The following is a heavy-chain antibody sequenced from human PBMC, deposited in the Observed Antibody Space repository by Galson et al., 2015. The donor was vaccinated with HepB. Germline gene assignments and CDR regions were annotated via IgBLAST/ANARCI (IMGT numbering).Heavy chain of an antibody. J-gene: IGHJ4*02. Sequence: SLRLSCAASGFTFSNAWMNWVRQAPGKGLEWVGRIKSKTDGGTTDYAAPVKGRFTISRDDSKNTLYLQMNSLKTEDTAAYYCTTDLTYYYDSSGYRGLDYWGQGTLVTVSS. V-gene: IGHV3-15*07. CDR3: TTDLTYYYDSSGYRGLDY. CDR2: IKSKTDGGTT. D-gene: IGHD3-22*01. CDR1: GFTFSNAW.